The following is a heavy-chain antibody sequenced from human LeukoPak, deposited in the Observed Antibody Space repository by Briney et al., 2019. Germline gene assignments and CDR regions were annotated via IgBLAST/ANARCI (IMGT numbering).Heavy chain of an antibody. J-gene: IGHJ5*01. V-gene: IGHV3-30*02. CDR3: AKEATGYSSGWYGS. D-gene: IGHD6-19*01. Sequence: GGSLRLSCAASGFSASGFTFSTFGMHWVRQAPGKGLEWVAFIRYDGSNKYYADSVKGRFTISRDDSKNTLYLQMNSLRAEDTAVYYCAKEATGYSSGWYGSWGQGTLVTVSS. CDR2: IRYDGSNK. CDR1: GFTFSTFG.